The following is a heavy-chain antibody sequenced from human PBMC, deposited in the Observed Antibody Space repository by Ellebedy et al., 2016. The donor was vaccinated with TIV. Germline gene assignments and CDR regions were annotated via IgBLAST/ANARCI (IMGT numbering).Heavy chain of an antibody. J-gene: IGHJ5*02. CDR2: VSYSGST. CDR1: GYSITNYYY. Sequence: MPSETLSLTCTVSGYSITNYYYWSWIRQSPGKGLEWLGYVSYSGSTKYNPSLKSRGTISVDTSKNQFSLNLNSVTAADTAVYYCARDPALPRGRFDTWGQGTLVTVSS. CDR3: ARDPALPRGRFDT. V-gene: IGHV4-4*08.